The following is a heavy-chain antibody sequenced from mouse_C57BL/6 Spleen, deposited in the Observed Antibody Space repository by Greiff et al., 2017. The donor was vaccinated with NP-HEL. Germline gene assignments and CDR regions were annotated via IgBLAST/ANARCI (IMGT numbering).Heavy chain of an antibody. D-gene: IGHD2-1*01. J-gene: IGHJ4*01. V-gene: IGHV1-63*01. CDR3: ARSGNLYYAMDY. Sequence: LVESGAELVRPGTSVKMPCKASGYTFTNYWIGWAKQRPGHGLEWIGDIYPGGGYTNYNEKFKGKATLTADKSSSTAYMQFSSLTSEDSAIYYCARSGNLYYAMDYWGQGTSVTVSS. CDR2: IYPGGGYT. CDR1: GYTFTNYW.